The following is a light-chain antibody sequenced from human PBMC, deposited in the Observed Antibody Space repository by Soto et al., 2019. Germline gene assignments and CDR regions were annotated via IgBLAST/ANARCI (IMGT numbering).Light chain of an antibody. V-gene: IGLV2-14*01. CDR3: SSYTSTNIYVV. CDR2: EVS. J-gene: IGLJ2*01. Sequence: QSVLTQPASVSGSPGQSITISCTGTSSDVGGYKYVSWYQQHPGKAPKLMIYEVSNRPSGVSNRFSGSKSGNTASLTISGLQAEDEADYYCSSYTSTNIYVVFGGATKLTVL. CDR1: SSDVGGYKY.